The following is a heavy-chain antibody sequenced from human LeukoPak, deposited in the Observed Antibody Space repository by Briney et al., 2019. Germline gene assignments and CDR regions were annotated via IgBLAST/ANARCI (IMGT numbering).Heavy chain of an antibody. V-gene: IGHV1-69*05. J-gene: IGHJ4*02. D-gene: IGHD3-22*01. CDR2: IIHIFGAT. Sequence: SVKVSCKASVGTFSSHGFSWVPQAPGQGLEWMGGIIHIFGATNYAEKFQGRVTITTDDSTSTGYMELSSLRSEDTAVYYCARRWPHSSGYYLFDYWGQGTLVTDCS. CDR3: ARRWPHSSGYYLFDY. CDR1: VGTFSSHG.